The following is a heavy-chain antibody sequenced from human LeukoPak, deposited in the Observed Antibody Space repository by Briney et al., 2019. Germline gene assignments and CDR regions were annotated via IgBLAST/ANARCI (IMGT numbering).Heavy chain of an antibody. V-gene: IGHV4-31*03. CDR2: IYYSGST. CDR3: ARGPGGAWSGITFFDY. Sequence: PSETLSLTCTVSGGSISSGGYYWSWIRQHPGEGLEWIGYIYYSGSTYYNPSLKSRVTISVDTSKNQFSLKLSSVTAADTAVYYCARGPGGAWSGITFFDYWGQGTLVTVSS. CDR1: GGSISSGGYY. J-gene: IGHJ4*02. D-gene: IGHD3-16*01.